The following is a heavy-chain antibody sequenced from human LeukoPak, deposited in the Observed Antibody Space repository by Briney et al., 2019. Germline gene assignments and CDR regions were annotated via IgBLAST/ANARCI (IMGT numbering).Heavy chain of an antibody. CDR3: ARPAKMATLDY. D-gene: IGHD5-24*01. V-gene: IGHV1-69*04. Sequence: EASVKVSCKASGGTFSSYAISWVRQAPGQGLEWMGRIIPTLGIANYAQKFQGRVTITADKSTSTAYMELSSLRSEDTAVYYCARPAKMATLDYWGQGTLVTVSS. CDR1: GGTFSSYA. J-gene: IGHJ4*02. CDR2: IIPTLGIA.